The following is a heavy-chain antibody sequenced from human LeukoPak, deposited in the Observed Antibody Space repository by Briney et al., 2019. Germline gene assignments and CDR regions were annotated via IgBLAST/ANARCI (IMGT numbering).Heavy chain of an antibody. CDR3: ARIMDVVAVYGMDV. J-gene: IGHJ6*02. D-gene: IGHD5-12*01. Sequence: LETLSLTCTVAGDSISSSYWTWVRQSAGKGLEWIGRIHSSGSTDYNPSLKSRVTMSVDTSKNQFSVKLTSVTAADTAIYYCARIMDVVAVYGMDVWGQGNTVTVSS. CDR2: IHSSGST. V-gene: IGHV4-4*07. CDR1: GDSISSSY.